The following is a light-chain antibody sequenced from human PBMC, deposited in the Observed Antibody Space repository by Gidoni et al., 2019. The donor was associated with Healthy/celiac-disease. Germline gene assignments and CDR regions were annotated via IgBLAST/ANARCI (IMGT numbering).Light chain of an antibody. CDR1: QSVLYSSNNKNY. J-gene: IGKJ3*01. CDR2: WAS. CDR3: QQYYSTIT. V-gene: IGKV4-1*01. Sequence: DIVMTQSPDSLAVYLGERATINCKSSQSVLYSSNNKNYLAWYQQKPGQPPKLLIYWASTRESGVPDRFSGSGSGTDFTLTISSLQAEDVAVYYCQQYYSTITFXPXTKVDIK.